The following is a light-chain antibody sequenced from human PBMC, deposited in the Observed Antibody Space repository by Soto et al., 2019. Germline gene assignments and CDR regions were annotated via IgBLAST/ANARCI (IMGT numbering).Light chain of an antibody. J-gene: IGKJ2*01. CDR3: QQYGSSPYT. V-gene: IGKV3-20*01. CDR2: GAS. CDR1: QSVSSSY. Sequence: EIVWTQSPGTLSLSPGERATLSCRASQSVSSSYLAWYQQKPGQAPRLLIYGASSRATGIPDRFSGSGSGTDFTLTISRLEPEDLAVYYCQQYGSSPYTFGQGTKLESK.